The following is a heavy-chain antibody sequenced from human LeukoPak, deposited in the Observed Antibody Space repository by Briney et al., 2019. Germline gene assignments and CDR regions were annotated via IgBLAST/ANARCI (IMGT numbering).Heavy chain of an antibody. CDR3: ARVRSSGWGKGFDY. D-gene: IGHD6-19*01. CDR1: GGSISSYY. CDR2: IYYSGST. V-gene: IGHV4-59*01. J-gene: IGHJ4*02. Sequence: SETLSLTCTVSGGSISSYYWSWIRQPPGKGLEWIGYIYYSGSTNYNPSLKSRVTISVDTSKNQFSLKLSSVTAADTAVYYCARVRSSGWGKGFDYWGQGTLVTVSS.